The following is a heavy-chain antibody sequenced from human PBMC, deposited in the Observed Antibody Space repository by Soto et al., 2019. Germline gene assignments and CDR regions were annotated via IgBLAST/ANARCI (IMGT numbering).Heavy chain of an antibody. Sequence: EVQLLESGGDLVQPGGSLRLSCAASGFTFSYYAMSWVRQAPGKGLEWVSAISDSGVSTYSADSVKGRFTISRDNSKNTLYLQMSSLRAEDTAVYYCAKGLLRFLDWSTPYYYYAMDVWGQGTTVIVSS. CDR1: GFTFSYYA. CDR3: AKGLLRFLDWSTPYYYYAMDV. J-gene: IGHJ6*02. D-gene: IGHD3-3*01. CDR2: ISDSGVST. V-gene: IGHV3-23*01.